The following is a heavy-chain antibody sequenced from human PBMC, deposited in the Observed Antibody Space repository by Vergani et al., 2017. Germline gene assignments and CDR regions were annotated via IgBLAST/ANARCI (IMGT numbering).Heavy chain of an antibody. CDR3: ARHTANTDS. J-gene: IGHJ4*02. V-gene: IGHV5-51*01. Sequence: EVELVQSGPEMRKPGESLKISCKGSAYRFGYYWIGWVRQMPGKGLEWMGIIYPADSDTRYSPSFQGQVTISADKSISTAFLQWDSLKAADTALYYCARHTANTDSWGQGTLVTVSS. D-gene: IGHD4/OR15-4a*01. CDR2: IYPADSDT. CDR1: AYRFGYYW.